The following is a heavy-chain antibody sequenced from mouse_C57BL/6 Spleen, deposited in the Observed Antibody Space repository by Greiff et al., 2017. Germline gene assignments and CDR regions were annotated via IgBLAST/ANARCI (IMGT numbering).Heavy chain of an antibody. CDR1: GYAFSSYW. CDR3: ARSSSGYVDDY. Sequence: VQLQQSGAELVKPGASVKISCKASGYAFSSYWMNWVKQRPGKGLEWIGQIYPGDGDTNYNGKFKGKATLTADKSSSTAYMQRSSLTSEDSAVYFCARSSSGYVDDYWGQGTTLTVSS. D-gene: IGHD3-2*02. CDR2: IYPGDGDT. V-gene: IGHV1-80*01. J-gene: IGHJ2*01.